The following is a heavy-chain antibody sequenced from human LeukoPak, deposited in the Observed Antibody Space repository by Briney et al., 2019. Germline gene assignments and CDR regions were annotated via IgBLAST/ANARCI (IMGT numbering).Heavy chain of an antibody. CDR3: ARVDAFDL. J-gene: IGHJ3*01. V-gene: IGHV3-21*01. CDR1: GFPFSSYD. CDR2: ISSSSSYI. Sequence: PGGPLRLSCAASGFPFSSYDMNWVRQAPGKGLEWVSYISSSSSYIYYADSVKGRFTISRENAKNSLYLQMNSLRAEDTAVYYCARVDAFDLWGQGTMVTVSS.